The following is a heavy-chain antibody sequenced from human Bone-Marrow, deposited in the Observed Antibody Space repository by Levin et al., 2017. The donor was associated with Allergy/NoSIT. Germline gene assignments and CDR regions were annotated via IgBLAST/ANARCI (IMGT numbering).Heavy chain of an antibody. J-gene: IGHJ3*02. CDR1: GFTFSGSA. CDR3: TRQERISLVPGAPDVAFDI. Sequence: LSLTCAASGFTFSGSAMHWVRQASGKGLEWVGRIRTKVNSYGTAYAASVKGRFTISRDDSKNTAYLQMNSLKTEDTAVYYCTRQERISLVPGAPDVAFDIWGQGKMVTVSS. CDR2: IRTKVNSYGT. D-gene: IGHD3-10*01. V-gene: IGHV3-73*01.